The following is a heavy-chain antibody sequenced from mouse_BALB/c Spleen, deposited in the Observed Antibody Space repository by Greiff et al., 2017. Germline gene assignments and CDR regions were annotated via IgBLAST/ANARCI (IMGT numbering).Heavy chain of an antibody. CDR2: IYPGDGDT. CDR3: ARGNYYGRLD. D-gene: IGHD1-1*01. J-gene: IGHJ2*01. CDR1: GYTFTSYW. V-gene: IGHV1-87*01. Sequence: QVQLQQSGAELARPGASVKLSCKASGYTFTSYWMQWVKQRPGQGLEWIGAIYPGDGDTRYTQKFKGKATLTADKSSSTAYMQLSSLASEDSAVYYCARGNYYGRLDWGQGTTLTVSS.